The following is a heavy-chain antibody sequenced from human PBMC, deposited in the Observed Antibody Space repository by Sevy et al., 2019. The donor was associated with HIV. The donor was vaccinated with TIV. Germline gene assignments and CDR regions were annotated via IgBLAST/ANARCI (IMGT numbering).Heavy chain of an antibody. CDR3: AKGVCSSTSCYSNY. CDR2: TSGSGGST. D-gene: IGHD2-2*01. J-gene: IGHJ4*02. CDR1: GFTFSSYA. Sequence: GGSLRLSCAASGFTFSSYAMSWVRQAPGKGLEWVSATSGSGGSTYYADSVKGRFTISRDNSKNTLYLQMNSLRAEDTAVYYCAKGVCSSTSCYSNYWGQGTLVTVSS. V-gene: IGHV3-23*01.